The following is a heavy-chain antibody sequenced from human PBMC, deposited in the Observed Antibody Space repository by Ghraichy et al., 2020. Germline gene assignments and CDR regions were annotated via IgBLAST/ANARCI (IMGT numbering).Heavy chain of an antibody. CDR3: ARRTSDMSTIH. V-gene: IGHV4-31*03. D-gene: IGHD5-24*01. CDR2: IYYSGST. CDR1: GASISSGGYY. Sequence: SQTLSLTCTVSGASISSGGYYWNWIRQHPGKGLEWIGYIYYSGSTYYNPSLGSRVSLSVDTSKNQFSLNLSSVTAADTAVYFCARRTSDMSTIHWGQGTLVTVSS. J-gene: IGHJ4*02.